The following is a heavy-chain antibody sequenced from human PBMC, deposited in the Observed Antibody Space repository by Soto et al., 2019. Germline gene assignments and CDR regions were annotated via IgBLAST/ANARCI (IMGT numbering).Heavy chain of an antibody. Sequence: PAGSLPVPSASPGFPASRIYVSWGREGPEKGLEWVLVIYSRGRTYYADCVRGRYTISRDTSKNTLYLQMKILRADDTAVYYYSRDPPGTRHGMDVWGQVPTVPVSS. CDR3: SRDPPGTRHGMDV. J-gene: IGHJ6*02. V-gene: IGHV3-53*01. D-gene: IGHD1-1*01. CDR1: GFPASRIY. CDR2: IYSRGRT.